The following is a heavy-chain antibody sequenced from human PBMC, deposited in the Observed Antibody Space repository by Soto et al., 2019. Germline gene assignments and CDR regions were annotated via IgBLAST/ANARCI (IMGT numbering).Heavy chain of an antibody. J-gene: IGHJ3*02. Sequence: QVQLVESGGGVVQPGRSLRLSCTDSGFTFTPFGVHWVRQAPGKGLEWVAVISHDGRIKFYGDSVKGRFTVSRDNSKNMVSLEMNSLRPDATAVYYCAKDRGYCDTSSCYLGHSFHIWGQGTLVTVSS. CDR1: GFTFTPFG. D-gene: IGHD2-15*01. CDR3: AKDRGYCDTSSCYLGHSFHI. V-gene: IGHV3-30*18. CDR2: ISHDGRIK.